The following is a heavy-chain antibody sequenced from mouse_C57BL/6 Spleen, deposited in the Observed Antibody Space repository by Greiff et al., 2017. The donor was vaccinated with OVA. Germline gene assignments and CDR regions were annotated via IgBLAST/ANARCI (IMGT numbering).Heavy chain of an antibody. J-gene: IGHJ3*01. CDR2: IDPSDSDT. Sequence: QVQLQQPGAELVRPGSSVKLSCKASGYTFTSYWMHWVKQRPIQGLEWIGNIDPSDSDTHYNQKFKDKATLTVDKSSSTAYMQLSSLTSEDSAVYYCARDRFAYWGQGTLVTVSA. CDR3: ARDRFAY. CDR1: GYTFTSYW. V-gene: IGHV1-52*01.